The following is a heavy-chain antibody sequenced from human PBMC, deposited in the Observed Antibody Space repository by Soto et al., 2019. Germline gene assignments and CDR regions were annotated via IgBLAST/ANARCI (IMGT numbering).Heavy chain of an antibody. Sequence: GESLKISCKGSGYSFTSYWISWVRQMPGKGLEWMGRIDPSDSYTNYSPSFQGHVTITADKSISTAYLQWSSLKASDTAMYYCARHDSDPFDYWGQGTLVTVSS. V-gene: IGHV5-10-1*01. D-gene: IGHD3-22*01. CDR3: ARHDSDPFDY. J-gene: IGHJ4*02. CDR1: GYSFTSYW. CDR2: IDPSDSYT.